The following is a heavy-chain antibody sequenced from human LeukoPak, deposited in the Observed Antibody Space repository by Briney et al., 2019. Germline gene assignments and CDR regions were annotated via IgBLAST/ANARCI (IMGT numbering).Heavy chain of an antibody. V-gene: IGHV3-48*01. D-gene: IGHD2-2*01. CDR1: GFTFSSYS. J-gene: IGHJ4*02. CDR2: ISSSSSTI. CDR3: AREGPGGIVVVPAARSRDFWSGYSFDY. Sequence: PGGSLRLSCAASGFTFSSYSMNWVRQAPGKGLGWVSYISSSSSTIYYADSVKGRFTISRDNAKNSLYLQMNSLRAEDTAVYYCAREGPGGIVVVPAARSRDFWSGYSFDYWGQGTLVTVSS.